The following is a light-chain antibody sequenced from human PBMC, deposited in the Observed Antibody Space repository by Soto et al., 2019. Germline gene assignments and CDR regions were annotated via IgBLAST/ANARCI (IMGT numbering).Light chain of an antibody. V-gene: IGKV1-39*01. Sequence: DIQMTQSPSSLSASIGDRVTLTCRASQSIGTNLNWYQQRPGKAPKLLIYAASSLQSGVSSRFSGSGSGTDFTLSINSLQREDFATYYCQQTYSAPPLFGQGTKVEIK. CDR3: QQTYSAPPL. J-gene: IGKJ1*01. CDR1: QSIGTN. CDR2: AAS.